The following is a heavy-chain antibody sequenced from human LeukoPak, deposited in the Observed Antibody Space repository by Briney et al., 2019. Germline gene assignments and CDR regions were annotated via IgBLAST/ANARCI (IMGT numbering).Heavy chain of an antibody. CDR1: GDSFSTSY. D-gene: IGHD1-1*01. Sequence: TSSETLSLTCAVSGDSFSTSYWTWIRQPAGKGLEWIGRIYTSGSTNYNPSLKSRVTMSIDTSKNQFSLKLSSVTAADTAVYYCARAPQTGTIRFDYWGQGTLVTVSS. J-gene: IGHJ4*02. CDR3: ARAPQTGTIRFDY. CDR2: IYTSGST. V-gene: IGHV4-4*07.